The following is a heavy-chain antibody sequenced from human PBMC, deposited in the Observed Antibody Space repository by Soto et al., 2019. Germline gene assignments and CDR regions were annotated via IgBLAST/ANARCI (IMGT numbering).Heavy chain of an antibody. V-gene: IGHV4-38-2*01. J-gene: IGHJ4*02. CDR2: ISYSAKT. CDR1: GYSITSGFY. CDR3: TRGAGAPWVRFDS. D-gene: IGHD3-16*01. Sequence: LSLTCGVSGYSITSGFYWGWVRQSPGKGLEWIGTISYSAKTFYNPSLASRFSMAVDSSKNQFSLRLTSVTAADTALYYCTRGAGAPWVRFDSWGRGILVTVSS.